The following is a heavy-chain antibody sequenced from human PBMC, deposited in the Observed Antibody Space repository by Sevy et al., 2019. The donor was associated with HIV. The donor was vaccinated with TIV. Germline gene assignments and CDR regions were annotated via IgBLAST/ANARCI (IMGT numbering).Heavy chain of an antibody. D-gene: IGHD2-15*01. CDR3: ATEVVCCSGGSCKPGGWFDP. CDR2: INPNSGGT. CDR1: GYTFTGYY. V-gene: IGHV1-2*02. J-gene: IGHJ5*02. Sequence: ASVKVSCKASGYTFTGYYMHWVRQAPGQGLEWMGWINPNSGGTNYAQKFQGRVTMTRDTSISTAYMELSRLRSDDTGVYYCATEVVCCSGGSCKPGGWFDPWGQGTLFTVSS.